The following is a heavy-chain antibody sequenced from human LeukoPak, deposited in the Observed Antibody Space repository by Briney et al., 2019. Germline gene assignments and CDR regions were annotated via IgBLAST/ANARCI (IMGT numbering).Heavy chain of an antibody. Sequence: SQTLSLTCTVSGGSISSGGYYWSWIRQHPGKGLEWIGYIYYSGSTYYNPSLKSRVTISVDTSKNQFPLKLSSVTAADTAVYYCAREGLWFGGNLDYWGQGTLVTVSS. V-gene: IGHV4-31*03. CDR3: AREGLWFGGNLDY. D-gene: IGHD3-10*01. CDR2: IYYSGST. J-gene: IGHJ4*02. CDR1: GGSISSGGYY.